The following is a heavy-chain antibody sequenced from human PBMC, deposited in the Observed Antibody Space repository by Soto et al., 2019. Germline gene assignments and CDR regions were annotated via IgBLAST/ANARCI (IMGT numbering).Heavy chain of an antibody. Sequence: QVQLQESGPGLVKPSGTLSLTCAVSGGSISSSNWWSWARQPQGKGLEWIGEIYHSGSTNYNPSLKSRVTISVDKSKNQISLKLNSVTAADTAVYYCASRKAYYDSSGYYYEVDYWGQGTLVTVSS. V-gene: IGHV4-4*02. J-gene: IGHJ4*02. D-gene: IGHD3-22*01. CDR3: ASRKAYYDSSGYYYEVDY. CDR2: IYHSGST. CDR1: GGSISSSNW.